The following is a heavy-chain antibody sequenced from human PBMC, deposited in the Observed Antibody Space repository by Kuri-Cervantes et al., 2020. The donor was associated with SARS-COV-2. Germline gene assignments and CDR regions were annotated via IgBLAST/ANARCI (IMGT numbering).Heavy chain of an antibody. CDR3: ARDSREYCSSTSCSWFDP. CDR2: IYSGGST. D-gene: IGHD2-2*01. V-gene: IGHV3-53*05. CDR1: GFTVSSNY. Sequence: GESLKISCAASGFTVSSNYMSWVRQAPGKGLEWVSVIYSGGSTYYADSVKGRFTISKDNSKNTLYLQMGSLRAEDMAVYYCARDSREYCSSTSCSWFDPWGQGTLVTVSS. J-gene: IGHJ5*02.